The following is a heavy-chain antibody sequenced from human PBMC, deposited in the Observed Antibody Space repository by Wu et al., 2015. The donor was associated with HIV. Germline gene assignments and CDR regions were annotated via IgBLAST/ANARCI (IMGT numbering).Heavy chain of an antibody. Sequence: QVQLVQSGAEVKRPGASVRVSCKTSGYSFTAYYIHWVRQAPGQGLEWMGRINPNTGGADSAQKFQGRITLTRDTSISTAYLDLTWLRVDDSATYYCASGIQAGGANYWGQGTLVTVSS. CDR3: ASGIQAGGANY. CDR2: INPNTGGA. CDR1: GYSFTAYY. V-gene: IGHV1-2*02. J-gene: IGHJ4*02. D-gene: IGHD2-21*01.